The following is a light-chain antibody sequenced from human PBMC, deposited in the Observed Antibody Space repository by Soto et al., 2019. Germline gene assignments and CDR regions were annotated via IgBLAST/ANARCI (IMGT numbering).Light chain of an antibody. Sequence: PASLSVSPRERATLSCRASQSVSSNLAWYQQKPGQAPRLLIYDASTRATGIPARFSGSGSETEFTLTISSLQSEDFALYYCQQYNNWPLTFGGVTNVAIK. CDR2: DAS. CDR1: QSVSSN. V-gene: IGKV3D-15*01. CDR3: QQYNNWPLT. J-gene: IGKJ4*01.